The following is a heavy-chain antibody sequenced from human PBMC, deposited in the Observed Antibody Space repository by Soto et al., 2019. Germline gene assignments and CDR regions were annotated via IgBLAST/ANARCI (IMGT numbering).Heavy chain of an antibody. Sequence: PSETLSLTCTVSGGSISSSSYYWGWIRQPPGKGLEWIGSIYYSGSTYYNPSLKSRVTISVDTSKNQFSLKLSSVTAADTAVYYCARPFALVTTKGGMDVWGQGTTVTVSS. CDR2: IYYSGST. D-gene: IGHD4-4*01. J-gene: IGHJ6*02. V-gene: IGHV4-39*01. CDR3: ARPFALVTTKGGMDV. CDR1: GGSISSSSYY.